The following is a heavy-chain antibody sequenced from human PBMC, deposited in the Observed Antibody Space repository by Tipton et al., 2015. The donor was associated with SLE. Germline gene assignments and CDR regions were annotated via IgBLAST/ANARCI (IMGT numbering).Heavy chain of an antibody. CDR2: ISSSSSYI. D-gene: IGHD5-12*01. CDR3: ATDIVATIEAFDI. V-gene: IGHV3-21*04. Sequence: LRLSCAASGFTFSSYSMNLVRQAPGKGLEWVSSISSSSSYINYADSVKGRFTISRDNAKNSLYLQMNSLRAEDTAVYYCATDIVATIEAFDIWGQGTMVTVSS. J-gene: IGHJ3*02. CDR1: GFTFSSYS.